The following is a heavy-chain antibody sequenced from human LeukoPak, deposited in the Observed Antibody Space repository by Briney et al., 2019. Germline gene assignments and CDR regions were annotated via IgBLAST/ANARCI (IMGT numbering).Heavy chain of an antibody. Sequence: SETLSLTCTVSGGSISSSSYYWGWIRQPPGKGLEWIGSIYYSGSTYYNPSLKSRVTISVDTSKNQFSLKLSSVTAADTAVYYCARGLGDEYSSFRPDFDYWGQGTLVTVSS. CDR2: IYYSGST. CDR3: ARGLGDEYSSFRPDFDY. J-gene: IGHJ4*02. D-gene: IGHD6-6*01. V-gene: IGHV4-39*07. CDR1: GGSISSSSYY.